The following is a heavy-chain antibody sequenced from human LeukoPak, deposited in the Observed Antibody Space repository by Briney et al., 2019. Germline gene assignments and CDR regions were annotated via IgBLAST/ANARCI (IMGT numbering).Heavy chain of an antibody. CDR3: ARTSGDY. CDR2: IYYSGST. D-gene: IGHD3-10*01. V-gene: IGHV4-59*01. CDR1: GGSISSYY. Sequence: SETLSLTCTVSGGSISSYYWSWIRQPPGKGLEWIGYIYYSGSTNYNPSLKSRVTISVDTSKNQFSLKLSSVTAADTAVYYCARTSGDYWGQGTLVTVSS. J-gene: IGHJ4*02.